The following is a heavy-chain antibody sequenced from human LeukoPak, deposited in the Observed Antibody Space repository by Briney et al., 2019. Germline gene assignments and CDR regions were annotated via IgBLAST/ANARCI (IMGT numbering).Heavy chain of an antibody. CDR2: ITGAGGNT. Sequence: GGSLRLSCAASGFTFPAYAMSWVRQAPGKGLEWLSAITGAGGNTYYADPVKGRFTVSRDNSKNTLYLQMIGLRAEDTAIYYCARGTLPYCSGAACYPFDFWGQGTLVTVSS. CDR3: ARGTLPYCSGAACYPFDF. J-gene: IGHJ4*02. D-gene: IGHD2-15*01. V-gene: IGHV3-23*01. CDR1: GFTFPAYA.